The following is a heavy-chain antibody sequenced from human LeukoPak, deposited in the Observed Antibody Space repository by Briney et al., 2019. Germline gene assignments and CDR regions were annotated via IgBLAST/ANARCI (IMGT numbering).Heavy chain of an antibody. D-gene: IGHD3-22*01. CDR2: IYYSGST. J-gene: IGHJ4*02. CDR3: ARVGSGYGPVGYFDY. Sequence: PGGSLRLSCAASGFTFSSYEMNWVRQAPGKGLEWIGSIYYSGSTYYNPSLKSRVTISVDTSKNQVSLKLSSVTAADMAVYSCARVGSGYGPVGYFDYWGQRTLVTVSS. CDR1: GFTFSSYE. V-gene: IGHV4-39*07.